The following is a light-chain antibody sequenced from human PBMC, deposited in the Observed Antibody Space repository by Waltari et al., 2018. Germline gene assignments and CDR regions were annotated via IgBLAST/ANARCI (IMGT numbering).Light chain of an antibody. V-gene: IGKV3-11*01. J-gene: IGKJ4*01. CDR3: QQRSNWLT. Sequence: EIVLTQSPATLSLSPGERSTPPCRASQSVRSYLAWYQQKPGQAPRLLIYDASNRATGVPARFSGSGSGTDFTLIISSLEPEDFAVYYCQQRSNWLTFGGGTKVEI. CDR1: QSVRSY. CDR2: DAS.